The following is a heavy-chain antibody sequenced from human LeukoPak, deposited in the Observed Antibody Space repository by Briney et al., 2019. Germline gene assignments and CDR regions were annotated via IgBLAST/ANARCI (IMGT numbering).Heavy chain of an antibody. CDR1: GGSISSGDYY. J-gene: IGHJ4*02. Sequence: SQTLSLTCTVSGGSISSGDYYWRWIRQPPGKGLEWIGYIYYSGSTYYNPSLKSRVTISVDTSKNQFSLKLSSVTAADTAVYYCASFPRYYYDSSGPNWGQGTLVTVSS. CDR2: IYYSGST. CDR3: ASFPRYYYDSSGPN. V-gene: IGHV4-30-4*01. D-gene: IGHD3-22*01.